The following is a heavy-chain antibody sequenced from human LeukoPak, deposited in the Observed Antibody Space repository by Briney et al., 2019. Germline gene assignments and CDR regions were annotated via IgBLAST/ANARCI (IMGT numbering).Heavy chain of an antibody. Sequence: KPSETLSLTCTVSGVSISSYYWSWIRQPPGQGLEWIGYIYYSASTDYNPSLKSRVTISVDTSKNQFSLKLNSVTAAATAVYYCASTRYYHDSTGYYPVPFFDYWGQGALVTVSS. D-gene: IGHD3-22*01. CDR3: ASTRYYHDSTGYYPVPFFDY. CDR2: IYYSAST. CDR1: GVSISSYY. V-gene: IGHV4-59*01. J-gene: IGHJ4*02.